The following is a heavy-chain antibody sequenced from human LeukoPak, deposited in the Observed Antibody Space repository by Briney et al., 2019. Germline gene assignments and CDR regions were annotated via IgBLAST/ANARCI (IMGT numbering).Heavy chain of an antibody. CDR3: ARTFDSSGYSATYWYFDL. CDR1: GGSISSYY. CDR2: IDYSGST. J-gene: IGHJ2*01. V-gene: IGHV4-59*01. D-gene: IGHD3-22*01. Sequence: KPSETLSLTCTVSGGSISSYYWSWIRQPPGKGLEWIGCIDYSGSTNYNPSLKSRVTISVDTSTNQFSLKLSSVTAADTAVYYCARTFDSSGYSATYWYFDLWGRGTLVTVSS.